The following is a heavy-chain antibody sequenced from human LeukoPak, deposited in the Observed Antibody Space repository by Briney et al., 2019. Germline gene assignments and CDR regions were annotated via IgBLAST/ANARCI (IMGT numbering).Heavy chain of an antibody. V-gene: IGHV4-61*01. J-gene: IGHJ6*03. CDR2: IYYSGST. Sequence: SETLSLTCTVSGGSVISGSYYWSWIRQPPGKALEWIGYIYYSGSTNYNPSLKSRVTISVDTSKIQFSLRLRSVTAADTAVYYCARAVGPGPSNYYYFYYTDVWGKGTTVTVSS. CDR3: ARAVGPGPSNYYYFYYTDV. CDR1: GGSVISGSYY.